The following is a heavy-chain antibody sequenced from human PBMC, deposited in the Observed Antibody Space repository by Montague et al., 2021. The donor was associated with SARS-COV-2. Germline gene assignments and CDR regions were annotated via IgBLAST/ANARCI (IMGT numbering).Heavy chain of an antibody. V-gene: IGHV3-30-3*01. J-gene: IGHJ4*02. CDR1: GFTFSSYA. CDR3: ARDLVGWGSPFDY. D-gene: IGHD7-27*01. Sequence: SLRLSCAASGFTFSSYAMRWVRQAPGKGLEWVAVISYDGSNKYYADSVKGRFTISRDNSKNTLYLQMNSLRAEDTAVYYCARDLVGWGSPFDYWGQGTLVTVSS. CDR2: ISYDGSNK.